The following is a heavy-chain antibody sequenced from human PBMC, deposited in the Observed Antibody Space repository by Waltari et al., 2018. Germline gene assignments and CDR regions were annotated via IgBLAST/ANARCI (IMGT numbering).Heavy chain of an antibody. CDR3: AHGSGGGVTTQLFDFDY. J-gene: IGHJ4*02. V-gene: IGHV2-5*01. CDR1: GFSLSTSGVG. D-gene: IGHD4-4*01. Sequence: QITLKESGPTLVKPTQTLTLTCTFSGFSLSTSGVGVGWIRPPPGKALEWLALIYWNDDKRYSPSLKSRLTITKDTSKNQVVLTMTNMDPVDTATYYCAHGSGGGVTTQLFDFDYWGQGTLVTVSS. CDR2: IYWNDDK.